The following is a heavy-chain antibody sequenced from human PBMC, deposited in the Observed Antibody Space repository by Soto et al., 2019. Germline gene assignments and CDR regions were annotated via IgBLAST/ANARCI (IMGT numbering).Heavy chain of an antibody. CDR3: TTEGEQWLVFAFDI. CDR1: GFTFSNAW. V-gene: IGHV3-15*01. Sequence: GGSLRLSCAASGFTFSNAWMSWVRQAPGKGLEWVGRIKSKTDGGTTDYAAPVKGRFTISRDESKNTLYLQMNSLKTEDTAVYYCTTEGEQWLVFAFDIWGQGTMVTVSS. CDR2: IKSKTDGGTT. J-gene: IGHJ3*02. D-gene: IGHD6-19*01.